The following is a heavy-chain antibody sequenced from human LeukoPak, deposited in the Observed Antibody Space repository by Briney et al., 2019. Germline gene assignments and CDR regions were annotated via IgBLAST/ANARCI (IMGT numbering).Heavy chain of an antibody. CDR2: ISYDGSNK. J-gene: IGHJ6*02. Sequence: GGSLRLSCAASRFMFNNYAMNWVRQAPGKGLEWVAVISYDGSNKYYADSVKGRFTISRDNSKNTLYLQMNSLRAEDTAVYYCAKDGGYDSSGYLYYYYYGMDVWGQGTTVTVSS. CDR3: AKDGGYDSSGYLYYYYYGMDV. V-gene: IGHV3-30*18. D-gene: IGHD3-22*01. CDR1: RFMFNNYA.